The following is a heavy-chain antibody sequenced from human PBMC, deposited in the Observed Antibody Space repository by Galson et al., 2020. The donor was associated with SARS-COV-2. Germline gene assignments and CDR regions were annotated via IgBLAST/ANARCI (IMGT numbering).Heavy chain of an antibody. J-gene: IGHJ3*02. CDR2: IYYSGST. Sequence: SETLSLTCTVSGGSISSSSYYWGWIRQPPGKGLEWIGSIYYSGSTYYNPSLKSRVTISVDTSKNQFSLKLSSVTAADTAVYYCARYHYYDSSGYYYNAFDIWGQGTMVTVS. CDR1: GGSISSSSYY. D-gene: IGHD3-22*01. CDR3: ARYHYYDSSGYYYNAFDI. V-gene: IGHV4-39*01.